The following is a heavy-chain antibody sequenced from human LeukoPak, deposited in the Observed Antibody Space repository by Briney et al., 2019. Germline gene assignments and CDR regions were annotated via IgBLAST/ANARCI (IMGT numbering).Heavy chain of an antibody. J-gene: IGHJ4*02. V-gene: IGHV4-4*02. CDR2: IYHNGNT. CDR1: GGSISSHNW. D-gene: IGHD4-11*01. Sequence: PSETLSLTCAVSGGSISSHNWWTWVRQSPGKGLEWIGEIYHNGNTNYNPSLKSRVTISIDKSKNQFSLTLSSVTAADTAMYYCASHTVSLDYWGQGALVTVSS. CDR3: ASHTVSLDY.